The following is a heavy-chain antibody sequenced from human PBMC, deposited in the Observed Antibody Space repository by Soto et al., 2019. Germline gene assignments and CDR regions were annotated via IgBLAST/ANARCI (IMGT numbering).Heavy chain of an antibody. V-gene: IGHV1-2*02. CDR2: INPNSGRT. D-gene: IGHD5-12*01. CDR3: ARDWGQNSGYI. Sequence: ASVKVSCKASGYSFTAYFIHWVRQAPGQGLEWMGWINPNSGRTKNSPKFQGRVTMTRDTSVTTFYMELSLLTSDDTAVYYCARDWGQNSGYIWVQGTLVTVSS. CDR1: GYSFTAYF. J-gene: IGHJ4*02.